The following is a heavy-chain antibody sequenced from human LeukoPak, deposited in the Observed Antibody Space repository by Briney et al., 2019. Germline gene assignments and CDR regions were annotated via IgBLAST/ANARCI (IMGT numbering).Heavy chain of an antibody. CDR2: IKQDGSEK. CDR3: ARDSSSGWYGYYYMDV. V-gene: IGHV3-7*01. CDR1: GFTFSSYW. J-gene: IGHJ6*03. Sequence: GGSLRLSCAASGFTFSSYWMSWVRQAPGKGLEWVANIKQDGSEKYYVDSVKGRFTISRDNSKNTLYLQMNSLRAEDTAVYYCARDSSSGWYGYYYMDVWGKGTTVTVSS. D-gene: IGHD6-19*01.